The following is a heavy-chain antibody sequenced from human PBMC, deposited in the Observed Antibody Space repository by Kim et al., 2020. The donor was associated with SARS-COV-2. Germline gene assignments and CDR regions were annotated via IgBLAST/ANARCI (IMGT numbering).Heavy chain of an antibody. J-gene: IGHJ6*02. CDR3: AKDMSVRYYDFWSGYYSYYYYGMDV. D-gene: IGHD3-3*01. CDR1: GFTFDDYA. CDR2: ISWNSGSI. V-gene: IGHV3-9*01. Sequence: GGSLRLSCAASGFTFDDYAMHWVRQAPGKGLEWVSGISWNSGSIGYADSVKGRFTISRDNAKNSLYLQMNSLRAEDTALYYCAKDMSVRYYDFWSGYYSYYYYGMDVWGQGTTVTVSS.